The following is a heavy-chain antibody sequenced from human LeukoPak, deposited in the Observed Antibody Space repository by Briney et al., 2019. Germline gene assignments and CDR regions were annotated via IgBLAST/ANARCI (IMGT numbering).Heavy chain of an antibody. CDR1: GYSFTSYW. Sequence: GESLKISCKGSGYSFTSYWISWVRQMPGNGLEWMGRIDPRDSYTKYSPSFQGHVSISADKSISTAYLQWSSLKASDTATYYCARLESSGYYVYWGQGTLVTVSS. CDR3: ARLESSGYYVY. J-gene: IGHJ4*02. D-gene: IGHD3-22*01. V-gene: IGHV5-10-1*01. CDR2: IDPRDSYT.